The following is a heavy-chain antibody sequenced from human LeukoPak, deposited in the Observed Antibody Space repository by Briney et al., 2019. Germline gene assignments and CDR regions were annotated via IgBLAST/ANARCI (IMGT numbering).Heavy chain of an antibody. D-gene: IGHD6-13*01. V-gene: IGHV3-13*01. Sequence: GGSLRLSCAASGFTFSSYDMHWVRHATGKGLEWVSAICTAGDTYYPGSVKGRFTISRENAKNSLYLQMNSLRAGDTAVYYCARASSPGVAAAAPAFDYWGQGTLVTVSS. CDR2: ICTAGDT. CDR3: ARASSPGVAAAAPAFDY. CDR1: GFTFSSYD. J-gene: IGHJ4*02.